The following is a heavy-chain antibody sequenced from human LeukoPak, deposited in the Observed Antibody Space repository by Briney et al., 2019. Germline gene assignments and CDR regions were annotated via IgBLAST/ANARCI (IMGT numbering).Heavy chain of an antibody. CDR3: AREGWDYYDSSGYYSSAFDI. J-gene: IGHJ3*02. Sequence: ASVKVSCKASGYTFTSYAMHWVRQAPGQRLEWMGWINAGNGNTKYSQKFQGRVTITRDTSASTAYMELSSLRSEDTAVYYCAREGWDYYDSSGYYSSAFDIWGQGTMVTVSS. CDR1: GYTFTSYA. D-gene: IGHD3-22*01. V-gene: IGHV1-3*01. CDR2: INAGNGNT.